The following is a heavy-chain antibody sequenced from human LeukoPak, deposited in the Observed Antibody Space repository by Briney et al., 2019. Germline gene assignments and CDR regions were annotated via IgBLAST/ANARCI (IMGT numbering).Heavy chain of an antibody. Sequence: GGSLRLSCAASGFTFSSYAMSWVRQAPGKGLEWVSAISGSGGSTYYADSVKGRFTISRDNSKNTLYLLMNSLRAEDTAVYYCAKDSALLWFGEFNYWGQGTLVTVSS. V-gene: IGHV3-23*01. CDR1: GFTFSSYA. CDR3: AKDSALLWFGEFNY. J-gene: IGHJ4*02. CDR2: ISGSGGST. D-gene: IGHD3-10*01.